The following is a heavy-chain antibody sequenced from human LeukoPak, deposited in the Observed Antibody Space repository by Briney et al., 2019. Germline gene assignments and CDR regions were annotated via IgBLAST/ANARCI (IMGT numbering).Heavy chain of an antibody. V-gene: IGHV3-23*01. CDR3: AKDTPRRGCDY. CDR1: GGSISSYY. D-gene: IGHD1-1*01. J-gene: IGHJ4*02. CDR2: ISGSGGST. Sequence: ETLSLTCTVSGGSISSYYWSWIRQPAGKGLEWVSAISGSGGSTYYADSVKGRFTISRDNSKNTLYLQMNSLRAEDTAVYYCAKDTPRRGCDYWGQGTLVTVSS.